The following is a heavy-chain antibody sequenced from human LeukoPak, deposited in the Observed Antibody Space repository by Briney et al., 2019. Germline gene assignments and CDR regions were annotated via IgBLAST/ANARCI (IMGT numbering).Heavy chain of an antibody. Sequence: SETLSLTCTVSGYSISSGYYWGWIRQPPGKGLEWIWSIYHSGSTYYNPSLKSRVTISVDTSKNQFSLKMSSVTAADTAVYYCARESYSNPDTFDYWGQGTLVTVSS. CDR3: ARESYSNPDTFDY. CDR1: GYSISSGYY. D-gene: IGHD4-11*01. J-gene: IGHJ4*02. V-gene: IGHV4-38-2*02. CDR2: IYHSGST.